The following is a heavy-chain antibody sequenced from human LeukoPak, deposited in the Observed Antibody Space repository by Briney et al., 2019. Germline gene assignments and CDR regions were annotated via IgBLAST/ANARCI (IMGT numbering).Heavy chain of an antibody. V-gene: IGHV5-10-1*01. CDR1: GYNFTNYC. J-gene: IGHJ4*02. D-gene: IGHD4-17*01. CDR2: IDPSDSYT. CDR3: ATDMTTVTSGY. Sequence: AESLKISCKGSGYNFTNYCISWVRQMPGKGLEWMGRIDPSDSYTNYSPSFQGHVYISADKSISTAYLQWSSLKASDTAVYYCATDMTTVTSGYWGQGTVVSVSS.